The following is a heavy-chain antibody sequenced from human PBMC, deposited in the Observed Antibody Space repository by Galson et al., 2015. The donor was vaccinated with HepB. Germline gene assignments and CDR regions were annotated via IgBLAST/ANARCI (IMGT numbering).Heavy chain of an antibody. V-gene: IGHV1-2*02. CDR1: GYTFSDYY. CDR2: INPNSGAT. J-gene: IGHJ4*02. CDR3: ARDRRGSYSLEY. D-gene: IGHD1-26*01. Sequence: SVKVSCKASGYTFSDYYINWVRQAPGQGLEWLGWINPNSGATNYAQKFQGRVTMTRDTSISTAYMELSSLESDDTAVYYCARDRRGSYSLEYWGQGTLVSVSS.